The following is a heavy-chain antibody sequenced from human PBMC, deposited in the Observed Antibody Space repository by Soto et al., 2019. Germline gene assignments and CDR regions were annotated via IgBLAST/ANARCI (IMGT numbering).Heavy chain of an antibody. J-gene: IGHJ6*02. CDR1: GDSVSSNSAA. V-gene: IGHV6-1*01. CDR3: ARSAYSSGWIYYYYGMDV. CDR2: TYYRSKWYN. Sequence: SQTLSLTCAISGDSVSSNSAAWNWIRQSPSRGLEWLGRTYYRSKWYNDYAVSVKSRITINPDTSKNQFSLQLNSVTPEDTAVYYCARSAYSSGWIYYYYGMDVWGQGTTVTVSS. D-gene: IGHD6-19*01.